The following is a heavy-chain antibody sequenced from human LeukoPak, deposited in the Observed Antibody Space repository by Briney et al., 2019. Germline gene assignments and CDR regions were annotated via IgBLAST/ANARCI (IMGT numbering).Heavy chain of an antibody. CDR2: IYYSGST. J-gene: IGHJ4*02. CDR3: ARHIWFGADY. D-gene: IGHD3-10*01. Sequence: SETLSLTCTVSGGSLSSYYWSWLRQPPGKGLEWIGDIYYSGSTNYNPSLTSRVTISVDTSKNQFSLKLSSVTAADTAVYYCARHIWFGADYWGQGTLVTVSS. V-gene: IGHV4-59*08. CDR1: GGSLSSYY.